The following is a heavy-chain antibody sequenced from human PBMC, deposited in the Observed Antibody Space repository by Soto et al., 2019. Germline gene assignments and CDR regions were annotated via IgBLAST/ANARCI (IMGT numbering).Heavy chain of an antibody. CDR3: ATGLTIFGVVLAFDI. J-gene: IGHJ3*02. CDR2: ISAYNGNT. V-gene: IGHV1-18*01. Sequence: ASVKVSCKASGYTFTSYGISWVRQAPGQGLEWMGWISAYNGNTNYAQKLQGRVTMTTDTSTNTAYMELRSLRSEGTAVYYCATGLTIFGVVLAFDIWGQGTMVTVSS. CDR1: GYTFTSYG. D-gene: IGHD3-3*01.